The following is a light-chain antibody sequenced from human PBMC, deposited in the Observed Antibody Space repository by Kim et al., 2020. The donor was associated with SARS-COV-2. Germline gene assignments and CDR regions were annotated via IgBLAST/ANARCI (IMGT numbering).Light chain of an antibody. V-gene: IGLV2-23*01. CDR2: EGS. J-gene: IGLJ2*01. Sequence: QSALTQPASVSGSPGQSITISCTGTSKDIGSYSLVSWYQQYPGEAPKLMIYEGSKRPSGVSPRFSGSKSGNTASLTISGLQAEDEAEYYCCSHAGGGTMVFGGGTQLNVL. CDR3: CSHAGGGTMV. CDR1: SKDIGSYSL.